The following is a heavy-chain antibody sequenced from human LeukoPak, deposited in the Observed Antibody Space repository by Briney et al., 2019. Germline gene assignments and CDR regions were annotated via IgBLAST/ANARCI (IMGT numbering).Heavy chain of an antibody. D-gene: IGHD4-17*01. CDR3: ARGLYGDYGDY. J-gene: IGHJ4*02. CDR1: GYTFTSYY. Sequence: ASVKVSCKASGYTFTSYYMHWVRQAPGQGLEWMGIINPSGGSTSYAQKFQGRVTMTRDASTSTVYMELSSLRSGDTAVYYCARGLYGDYGDYWGQGTLVTVSS. CDR2: INPSGGST. V-gene: IGHV1-46*01.